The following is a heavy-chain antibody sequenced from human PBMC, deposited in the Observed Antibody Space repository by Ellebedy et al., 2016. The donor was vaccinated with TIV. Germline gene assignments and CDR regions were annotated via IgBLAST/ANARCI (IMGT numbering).Heavy chain of an antibody. Sequence: LRLSCTVSGGSISSGGYYWSWIRQHPGKGLEWIGYIYYSGTTYYNPSLKSLVTISVDTSKNQFSLKLSSVTAADTAVYYCARTLYGSFDYWGQGTLVTVSS. V-gene: IGHV4-31*01. CDR1: GGSISSGGYY. D-gene: IGHD3-10*01. CDR2: IYYSGTT. CDR3: ARTLYGSFDY. J-gene: IGHJ4*02.